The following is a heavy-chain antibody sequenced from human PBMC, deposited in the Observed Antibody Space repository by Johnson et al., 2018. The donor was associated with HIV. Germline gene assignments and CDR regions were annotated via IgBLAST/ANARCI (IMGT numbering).Heavy chain of an antibody. D-gene: IGHD4-23*01. CDR3: TTDSGGVPFEAFDI. Sequence: EMQLVESGGGLVKPGGSLRLSCAASGFTFSNAWMSWVRQAPGKGLEWVGRVKSKTDGGTTDYTAPVKGRFTISRDDSKNTLYLQMNSLKTEDTAVYYCTTDSGGVPFEAFDIWGKGKMVTVSS. V-gene: IGHV3-15*01. J-gene: IGHJ3*02. CDR1: GFTFSNAW. CDR2: VKSKTDGGTT.